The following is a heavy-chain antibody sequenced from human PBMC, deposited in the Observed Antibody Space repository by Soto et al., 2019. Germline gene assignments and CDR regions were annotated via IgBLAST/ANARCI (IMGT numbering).Heavy chain of an antibody. CDR3: ARDKTQGAGWFDP. CDR2: INPSGDSR. CDR1: GFSFSDYF. J-gene: IGHJ5*02. V-gene: IGHV1-46*01. Sequence: GASVKVSCKASGFSFSDYFMHWVRQAPGQGLEWMGIINPSGDSRNYAQKFQGRVTITRDTSTSTVYMDLSSLRYEDTAVYYCARDKTQGAGWFDPWGRGTLVTVSS.